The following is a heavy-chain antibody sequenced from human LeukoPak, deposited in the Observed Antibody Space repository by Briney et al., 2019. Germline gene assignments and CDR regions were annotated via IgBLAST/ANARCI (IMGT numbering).Heavy chain of an antibody. D-gene: IGHD3-16*01. CDR1: GFVFNTYW. J-gene: IGHJ5*02. V-gene: IGHV3-74*03. Sequence: GSLRLSCTASGFVFNTYWMHWIRQAPGKGLVWVAFISADGTATKYADSVKGRLTSSRDNAKNTLYLQMNSLRVDDTAFYYCARDTGEMFDPWGQGTLVTVSS. CDR3: ARDTGEMFDP. CDR2: ISADGTAT.